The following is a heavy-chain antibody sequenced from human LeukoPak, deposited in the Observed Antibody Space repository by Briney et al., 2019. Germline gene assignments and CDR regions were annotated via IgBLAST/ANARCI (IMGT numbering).Heavy chain of an antibody. CDR1: GFTFNTYA. V-gene: IGHV3-23*01. CDR2: ICGSGGCT. CDR3: AKDEVDY. Sequence: PGGSLRLSCAASGFTFNTYAIYWVRQAPGKGLEWVSGICGSGGCTYYADSVKGRFTISRDNSKNTVYLQMSSLRDEDTAVYYCAKDEVDYWGQGTLVTVSS. J-gene: IGHJ4*02.